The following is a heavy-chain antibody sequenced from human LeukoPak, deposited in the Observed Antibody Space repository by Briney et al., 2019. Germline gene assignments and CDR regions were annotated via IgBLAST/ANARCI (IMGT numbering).Heavy chain of an antibody. V-gene: IGHV4-34*01. D-gene: IGHD2-2*01. CDR3: ARGRVVPASSI. CDR1: GGSFSGYY. CDR2: INHSGST. Sequence: PSETLSLTCAVYGGSFSGYYWSWIRQPPGKGLEWIGEINHSGSTNYNPSLKSRVTTSVDTSKNQFSLKLSSVTAADTAVYYCARGRVVPASSIWGQGTMVTVSS. J-gene: IGHJ3*02.